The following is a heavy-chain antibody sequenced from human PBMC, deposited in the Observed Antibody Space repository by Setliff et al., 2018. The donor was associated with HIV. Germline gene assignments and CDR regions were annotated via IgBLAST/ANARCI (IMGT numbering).Heavy chain of an antibody. Sequence: GGSLRLSCAASGFTFSSYAMSWVRQAPGKGLAWGSAISGSGGSTDYADSVKGRFTISRDNSKNTLYLQMSSLRVEDTAVYYCVKAVIVVIPADHFDYWGQGTLVTVSS. CDR2: ISGSGGST. V-gene: IGHV3-23*01. D-gene: IGHD2-2*01. CDR1: GFTFSSYA. CDR3: VKAVIVVIPADHFDY. J-gene: IGHJ4*02.